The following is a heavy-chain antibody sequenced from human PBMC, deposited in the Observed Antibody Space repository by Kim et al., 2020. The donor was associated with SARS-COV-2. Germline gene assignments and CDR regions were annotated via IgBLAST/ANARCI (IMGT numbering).Heavy chain of an antibody. D-gene: IGHD6-19*01. Sequence: SLKSRVTISVDTSKNQFSLKLSSVTAADTAVYYCARDRGTYSSGWANFDYWGQGTLVTVSS. V-gene: IGHV4-59*01. J-gene: IGHJ4*02. CDR3: ARDRGTYSSGWANFDY.